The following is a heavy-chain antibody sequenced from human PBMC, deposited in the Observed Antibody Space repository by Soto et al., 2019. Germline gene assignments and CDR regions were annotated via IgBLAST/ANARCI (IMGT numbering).Heavy chain of an antibody. CDR2: IYPGDSDT. CDR1: GYSFTSYW. J-gene: IGHJ3*02. CDR3: ARPPRLLRFLEWHDDAFDI. Sequence: EVQLVQSGAEVKKPGESLKISCKGSGYSFTSYWIGWVRQMPGKGLEWMGIIYPGDSDTRYSPSFQGQVTISADKSISTAYLQWSSLKASDTAMYYCARPPRLLRFLEWHDDAFDIWGQGTMVTVSS. V-gene: IGHV5-51*03. D-gene: IGHD3-3*01.